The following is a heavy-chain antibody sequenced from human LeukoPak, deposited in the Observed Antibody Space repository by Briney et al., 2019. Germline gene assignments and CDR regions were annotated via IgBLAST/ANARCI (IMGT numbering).Heavy chain of an antibody. Sequence: GGSLRLSCAASGFTFSTYGMSWVRQAPGKGLEWAAAITGSGSSTYYADSVKGRFTISRDNSKNTLFLQMNSLTAEDTGVYYCAKDHVGTWSDGGYWGQGTLVTVSS. J-gene: IGHJ4*02. CDR2: ITGSGSST. D-gene: IGHD6-13*01. CDR3: AKDHVGTWSDGGY. V-gene: IGHV3-23*01. CDR1: GFTFSTYG.